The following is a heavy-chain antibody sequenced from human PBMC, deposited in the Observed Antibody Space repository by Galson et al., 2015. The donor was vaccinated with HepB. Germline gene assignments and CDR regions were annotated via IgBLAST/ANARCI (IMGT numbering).Heavy chain of an antibody. V-gene: IGHV4-30-2*01. CDR2: RYPSGTT. CDR1: GGSISGRSYP. CDR3: ARGNYDSGRKGGYYYLDV. J-gene: IGHJ6*03. Sequence: TLSLTCAVSGGSISGRSYPWSWIRLPPGKGLEWIGYRYPSGTTYYNPSLQSRVTISVDRSKNQFSLRLTSVTAADTAVYYCARGNYDSGRKGGYYYLDVWGKGTTVTVSS. D-gene: IGHD3-10*01.